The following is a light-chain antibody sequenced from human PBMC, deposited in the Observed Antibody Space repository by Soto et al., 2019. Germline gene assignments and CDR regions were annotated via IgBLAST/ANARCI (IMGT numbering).Light chain of an antibody. V-gene: IGLV2-14*03. CDR2: EVS. CDR3: SSYTSSSIPYV. J-gene: IGLJ1*01. CDR1: SSDVGGYRY. Sequence: QSALTQPASVSGSPGQSITISCTGTSSDVGGYRYVSWFQQHPGKAPKVIIYEVSNRPSGVSSRFSGSQSGNTASLTISGLQAEDEADYYCSSYTSSSIPYVFGTGTKLTVL.